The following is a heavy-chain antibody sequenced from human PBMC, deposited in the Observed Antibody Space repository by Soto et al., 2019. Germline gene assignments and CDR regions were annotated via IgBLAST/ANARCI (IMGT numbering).Heavy chain of an antibody. Sequence: SETLSLTCTVSGGSISSGDYYWSWIRQPPGKGLEWIGYIYYSGSTYYNPSLKSRVTISVDTSKNQFSLKLSSVTAADTAVYYCDRDRVARITIYGVARGGFDHWAQGTLATVSS. CDR3: DRDRVARITIYGVARGGFDH. V-gene: IGHV4-30-4*01. CDR2: IYYSGST. D-gene: IGHD3-3*01. CDR1: GGSISSGDYY. J-gene: IGHJ5*02.